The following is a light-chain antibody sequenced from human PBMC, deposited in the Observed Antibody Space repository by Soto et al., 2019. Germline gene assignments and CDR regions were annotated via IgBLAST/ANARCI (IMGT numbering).Light chain of an antibody. CDR1: ESVAS. CDR3: QYYGGSPRT. CDR2: CAS. V-gene: IGKV3-20*01. Sequence: IFLTQSPGTLSLSPGEGTTLSCRASESVASLAWYQQKPGQAPRLLIYCASTRATGIPDRFSGSGSGTDFTLTISRLEHEDFAVYYCQYYGGSPRTFGRGTKVDIK. J-gene: IGKJ1*01.